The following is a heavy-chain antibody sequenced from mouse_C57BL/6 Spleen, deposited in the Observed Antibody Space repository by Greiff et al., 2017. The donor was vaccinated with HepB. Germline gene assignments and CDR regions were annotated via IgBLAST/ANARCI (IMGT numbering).Heavy chain of an antibody. CDR1: GYTFTDYE. D-gene: IGHD1-1*01. CDR3: TTTVVEPMDY. J-gene: IGHJ4*01. CDR2: IDPETGGT. V-gene: IGHV1-15*01. Sequence: VQLQQSGAELVRPGASVTLSCKASGYTFTDYEMHWVKQTPVHGLEWIGAIDPETGGTAYNQKFKGKAILTADKSSSTAYMELRGLTSEDSAVYYCTTTVVEPMDYCGQGTSVTVSS.